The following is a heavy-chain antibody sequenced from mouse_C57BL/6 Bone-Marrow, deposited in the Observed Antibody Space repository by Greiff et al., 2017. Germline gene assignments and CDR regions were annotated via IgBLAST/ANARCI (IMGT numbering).Heavy chain of an antibody. Sequence: EVQVVESGGGLVKPGGSLKLSCAASGFTFSSYAMSWVRQTPEKRLAWVATISDGGSYTYYPDNVQGRFTISRDNAKNNLYLQMSHLKSEDTAMYYCARELRTYCDYGGQGTTRTVSS. D-gene: IGHD1-1*01. CDR3: ARELRTYCDY. CDR2: ISDGGSYT. CDR1: GFTFSSYA. J-gene: IGHJ2*01. V-gene: IGHV5-4*01.